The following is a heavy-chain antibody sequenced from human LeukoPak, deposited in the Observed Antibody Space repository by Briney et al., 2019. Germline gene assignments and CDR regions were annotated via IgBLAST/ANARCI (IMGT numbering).Heavy chain of an antibody. D-gene: IGHD6-13*01. V-gene: IGHV4-4*02. CDR3: ARSEAAAGIGHWYFDL. J-gene: IGHJ2*01. CDR2: IYHSGST. Sequence: SGTLSLTCAVSGGSISSSNWWSWVRQPPGKGLEWIGEIYHSGSTNYNPSLKSRVTISVDTSKNQFSLKLSSVTAADTAVYYCARSEAAAGIGHWYFDLWGRGTLVTVSS. CDR1: GGSISSSNW.